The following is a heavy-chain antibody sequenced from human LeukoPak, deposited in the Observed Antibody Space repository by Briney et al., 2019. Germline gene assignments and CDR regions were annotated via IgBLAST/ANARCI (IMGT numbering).Heavy chain of an antibody. CDR3: ARGPRIAARSMNWFDP. J-gene: IGHJ5*02. Sequence: ASVKVSCKASGYTFTGYYMHWVRQAPGQGLEWMGWINPNSGGTNYAQRFQGRVTMTRDTSISTAYMELSGLRSDDTAVYYCARGPRIAARSMNWFDPWGQGTLVTVSS. V-gene: IGHV1-2*02. D-gene: IGHD6-6*01. CDR1: GYTFTGYY. CDR2: INPNSGGT.